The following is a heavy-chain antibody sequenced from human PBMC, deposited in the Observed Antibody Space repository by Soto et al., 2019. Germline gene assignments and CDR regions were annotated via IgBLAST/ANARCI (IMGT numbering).Heavy chain of an antibody. J-gene: IGHJ3*01. CDR1: GFTFSSYW. D-gene: IGHD6-19*01. V-gene: IGHV3-7*01. Sequence: EVQLVESGGGLVQPGGSLRLSCAASGFTFSSYWMSWVRQAPGKGLEWVANIKQDGSEKYYVDSVKGRFTISRDNAKNSLYLQMNSLIAEETAVYYCARPRSGWGDETWGQGTMVTVSS. CDR3: ARPRSGWGDET. CDR2: IKQDGSEK.